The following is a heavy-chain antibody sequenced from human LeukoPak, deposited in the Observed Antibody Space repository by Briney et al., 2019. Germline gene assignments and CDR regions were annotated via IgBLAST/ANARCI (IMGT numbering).Heavy chain of an antibody. D-gene: IGHD4-17*01. Sequence: GGSLRLSCVASGFTFTSYAMTWVRQAPGKGLEWVSTITASGGSTYYAEFVKGRFTISRDNSKNTMYVQMNSLRGDDTAVYYCAATAVTIRVGPDYWGQGTLVTVSS. V-gene: IGHV3-23*01. CDR2: ITASGGST. CDR1: GFTFTSYA. CDR3: AATAVTIRVGPDY. J-gene: IGHJ4*02.